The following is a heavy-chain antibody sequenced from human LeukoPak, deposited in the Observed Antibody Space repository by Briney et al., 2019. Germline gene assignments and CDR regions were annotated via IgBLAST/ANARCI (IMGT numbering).Heavy chain of an antibody. D-gene: IGHD1-26*01. Sequence: PGGSLRLSCAASGFTFSKAWMSRVRAAPGTGLEWVGRIKSKTDGGTTDYAAPVKGRFTISRDDSKNTLYLQMNSLKTEDTAVYYCTTALVGATWFDYWGQGTLVTVSS. J-gene: IGHJ4*02. CDR2: IKSKTDGGTT. CDR3: TTALVGATWFDY. V-gene: IGHV3-15*01. CDR1: GFTFSKAW.